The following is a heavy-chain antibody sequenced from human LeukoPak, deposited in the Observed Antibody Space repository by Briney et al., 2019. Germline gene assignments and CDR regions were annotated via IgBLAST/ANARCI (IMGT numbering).Heavy chain of an antibody. CDR1: GFTFTNSA. D-gene: IGHD5-24*01. CDR2: IVVGSGYT. Sequence: SVKVSCKASGFTFTNSAMQWVRQARGQRLEWIGWIVVGSGYTNYAQKFQERVTITRDTSVSTAYMELSSLRSEDMAVYYCARVRDGYNDAYDIWGQGTMVTVSS. J-gene: IGHJ3*02. V-gene: IGHV1-58*02. CDR3: ARVRDGYNDAYDI.